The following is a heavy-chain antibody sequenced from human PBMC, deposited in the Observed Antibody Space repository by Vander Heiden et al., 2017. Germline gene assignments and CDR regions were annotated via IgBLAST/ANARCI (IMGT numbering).Heavy chain of an antibody. CDR1: GFTFRSYA. J-gene: IGHJ6*02. CDR3: AKDLQYYYYYGMDV. D-gene: IGHD4-4*01. V-gene: IGHV3-23*01. Sequence: EVQLLESGGGLVQPGGSLSLSCAASGFTFRSYAMSWVRQAPGKGLEWGSAISGSGGSTYYADSVKGRFTISRDNSKNTLYLQMNSLRAEDTAVYYCAKDLQYYYYYGMDVWGQGTTVTVSS. CDR2: ISGSGGST.